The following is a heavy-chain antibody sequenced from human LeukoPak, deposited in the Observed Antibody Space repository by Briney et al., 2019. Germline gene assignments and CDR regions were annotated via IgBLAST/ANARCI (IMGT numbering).Heavy chain of an antibody. J-gene: IGHJ4*02. CDR2: INSDGSTI. Sequence: GGSLRLSCAASGFTFSSYWVHWVRQVPGKGPAWVSRINSDGSTIDYADSVKGRFTISRDNAKNTLFLQMNSLRAEDTAVYYCTRAGYYRFDYWGQGTLVTVSS. CDR3: TRAGYYRFDY. D-gene: IGHD2/OR15-2a*01. CDR1: GFTFSSYW. V-gene: IGHV3-74*01.